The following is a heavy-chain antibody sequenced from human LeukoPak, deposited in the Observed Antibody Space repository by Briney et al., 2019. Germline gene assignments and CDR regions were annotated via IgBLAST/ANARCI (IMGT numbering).Heavy chain of an antibody. V-gene: IGHV5-51*01. CDR2: IYPGDSDT. J-gene: IGHJ4*02. Sequence: GESLTISCKASGYTFTSYWIGWVRQMPGKGLEWMGIIYPGDSDTRYSPSFQGQVTISADKSISTAYLQWSSLKASDTAMYYCARRDSSGWYLFDYWGQGTLVTVSS. CDR3: ARRDSSGWYLFDY. D-gene: IGHD6-19*01. CDR1: GYTFTSYW.